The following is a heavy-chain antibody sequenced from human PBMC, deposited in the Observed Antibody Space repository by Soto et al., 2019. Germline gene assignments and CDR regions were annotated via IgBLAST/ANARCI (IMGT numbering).Heavy chain of an antibody. D-gene: IGHD6-19*01. J-gene: IGHJ3*02. V-gene: IGHV1-18*01. Sequence: ASVKVSCKASGYTFTSYGISWVRQAPGQGLEWMGWISAYNGNTNYAQKLQGRVTMTTDTSTSTAYMELRSLRSDDTAVYYCARNEAGTLMSHDLLDICGQGTMVTV. CDR2: ISAYNGNT. CDR3: ARNEAGTLMSHDLLDI. CDR1: GYTFTSYG.